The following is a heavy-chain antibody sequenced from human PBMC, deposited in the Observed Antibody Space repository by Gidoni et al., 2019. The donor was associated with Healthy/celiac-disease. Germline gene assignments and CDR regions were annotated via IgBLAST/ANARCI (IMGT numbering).Heavy chain of an antibody. CDR3: ARGLRFLEWLLSGSQYYFDY. Sequence: QLQLQESGPGLVKPSETLSLTCTVSGGSLSSSSYYWGWIRQPPGKGLERIGSIYYSGSTYYNPSLKSRVTISVDTSKNQFSLKLSSVTAAETAVYYCARGLRFLEWLLSGSQYYFDYWGQGTLVTVSS. D-gene: IGHD3-3*01. CDR2: IYYSGST. CDR1: GGSLSSSSYY. V-gene: IGHV4-39*01. J-gene: IGHJ4*02.